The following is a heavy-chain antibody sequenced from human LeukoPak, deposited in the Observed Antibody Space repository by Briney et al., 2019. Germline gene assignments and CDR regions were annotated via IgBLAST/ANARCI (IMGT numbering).Heavy chain of an antibody. CDR2: INHSGST. J-gene: IGHJ4*02. Sequence: SETLSLTCAVYGGSFSGYFWSWIRQPPGKGLEWIGEINHSGSTNYNPSLKSRVTISVDTSKNQFSLKLSSVTAADTAVYYCARAHYDFWSCYSAGDYFDYWGQGTLVTVSS. CDR3: ARAHYDFWSCYSAGDYFDY. D-gene: IGHD3-3*01. CDR1: GGSFSGYF. V-gene: IGHV4-34*01.